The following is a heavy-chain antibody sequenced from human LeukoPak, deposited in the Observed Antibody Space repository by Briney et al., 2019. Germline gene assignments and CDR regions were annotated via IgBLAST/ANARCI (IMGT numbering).Heavy chain of an antibody. Sequence: PGGSLRLSRAASGFTFSYYSMSWVRQAPGKGLEWVSAISGSGGSTYYADSVKGRFTISGDNSKNTLYLQMNSLRAEDTAVYYCAKDLRKERYYYYYYMDVWGKGTTVTVSS. CDR3: AKDLRKERYYYYYYMDV. D-gene: IGHD1-1*01. CDR1: GFTFSYYS. CDR2: ISGSGGST. V-gene: IGHV3-23*01. J-gene: IGHJ6*03.